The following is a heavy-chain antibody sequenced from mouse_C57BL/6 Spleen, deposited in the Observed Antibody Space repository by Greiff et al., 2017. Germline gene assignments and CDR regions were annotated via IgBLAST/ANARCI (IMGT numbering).Heavy chain of an antibody. Sequence: VQLQQSGPELVKPGASVKISCKASGYAFSSSWMNWVKQRPGKGLEWIGRIYPGDGDTNYNGKFKGKATLTADKSSSTAYMQLSSLTSEDSAVYFCASSTTVVGSDYWGQGTTLTVSS. CDR1: GYAFSSSW. CDR2: IYPGDGDT. J-gene: IGHJ2*01. D-gene: IGHD1-1*01. V-gene: IGHV1-82*01. CDR3: ASSTTVVGSDY.